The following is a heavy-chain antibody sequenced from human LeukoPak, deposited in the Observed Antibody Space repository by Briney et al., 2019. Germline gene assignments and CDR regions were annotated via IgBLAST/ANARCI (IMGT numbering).Heavy chain of an antibody. Sequence: GGSLRLSCAASGFTFSSYGMHWVRQAPGKGLEWVAAISCDGSNKYYADSVKGRFTISRDNSKNTLYLQMNSLRAEDTAVYYCAKDGAYCSGGSCYDFGYWGQGTLVTVSS. CDR3: AKDGAYCSGGSCYDFGY. CDR2: ISCDGSNK. J-gene: IGHJ4*02. D-gene: IGHD2-15*01. V-gene: IGHV3-30*18. CDR1: GFTFSSYG.